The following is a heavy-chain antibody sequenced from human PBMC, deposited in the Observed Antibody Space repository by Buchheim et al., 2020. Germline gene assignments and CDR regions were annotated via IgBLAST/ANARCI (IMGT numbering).Heavy chain of an antibody. J-gene: IGHJ4*02. D-gene: IGHD4-11*01. CDR3: AKDRPLYSNYEYYFDY. Sequence: QVQLVESGGGVVQPGRSLRLSCAASGFTFSYYGMHWVRQAPGKGLEWVAVISYDGSNTYYADSVKGRFTISRDNSKNTLYLQMNSLRAEDTAVYYCAKDRPLYSNYEYYFDYWGQGTL. V-gene: IGHV3-30*18. CDR1: GFTFSYYG. CDR2: ISYDGSNT.